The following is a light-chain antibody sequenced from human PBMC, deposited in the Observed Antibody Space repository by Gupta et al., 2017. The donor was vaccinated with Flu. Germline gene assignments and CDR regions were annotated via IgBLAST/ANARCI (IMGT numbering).Light chain of an antibody. V-gene: IGKV4-1*01. CDR1: QSVLYNSNNKNY. J-gene: IGKJ2*03. Sequence: DIVMTQSPDSLAVSLGERATINCKSSQSVLYNSNNKNYLSWYQQKPGQPPKLLISWASTRESGVPDRFNGSGSGTDFTLTISSLQAEDVAVYYCQQDDTTPESFGQGTKLEIK. CDR3: QQDDTTPES. CDR2: WAS.